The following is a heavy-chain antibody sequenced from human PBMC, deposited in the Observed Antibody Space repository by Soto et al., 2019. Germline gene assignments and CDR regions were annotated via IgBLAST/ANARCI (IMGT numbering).Heavy chain of an antibody. CDR3: AGGAARYYDFWGGYYFWGGEGGGDY. Sequence: QVQLVQSGAEVKKPGASVKVSCKASGYTFTSYDINWVRQATGQGLEWMGWMNPNSGNTGYAQKFQGRVTMTRNTSKSTAYMGVGSLRSEGTAVYYWAGGAARYYDFWGGYYFWGGEGGGDYWGQGTLVTVSS. CDR2: MNPNSGNT. J-gene: IGHJ4*02. D-gene: IGHD3-3*01. CDR1: GYTFTSYD. V-gene: IGHV1-8*01.